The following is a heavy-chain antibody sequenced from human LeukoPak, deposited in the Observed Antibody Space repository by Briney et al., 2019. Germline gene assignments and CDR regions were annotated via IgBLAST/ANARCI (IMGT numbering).Heavy chain of an antibody. CDR1: GGSISSYY. CDR2: ISYSGST. D-gene: IGHD6-6*01. Sequence: SETLSLTCTVSGGSISSYYWSWIRQPPGKGLEWIGYISYSGSTYYNPPRKSRVTISVDTSKSQFSLKLSSVTAADMAVYYCARLGDSTSRLYYFDYWGQGTLVTVSS. J-gene: IGHJ4*02. CDR3: ARLGDSTSRLYYFDY. V-gene: IGHV4-59*08.